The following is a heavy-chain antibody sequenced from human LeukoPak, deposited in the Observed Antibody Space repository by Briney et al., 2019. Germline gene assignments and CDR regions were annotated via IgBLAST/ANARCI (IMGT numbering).Heavy chain of an antibody. CDR2: ISWNSGLI. Sequence: PGGSLRLSCATSGFTFDDYAMHWVRQAPGKGLEWVSGISWNSGLIGYADSVKGRFTISRDNAKNSLYLQMNRLRAEDTALYYCSNEAHYHGELLYYYFYYWGQGTLVPVSS. CDR3: SNEAHYHGELLYYYFYY. V-gene: IGHV3-9*01. CDR1: GFTFDDYA. D-gene: IGHD3-10*01. J-gene: IGHJ4*02.